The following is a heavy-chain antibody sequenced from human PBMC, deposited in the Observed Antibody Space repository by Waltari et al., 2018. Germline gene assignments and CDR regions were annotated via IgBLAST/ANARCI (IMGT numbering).Heavy chain of an antibody. Sequence: QVQLQESGPGLVKPSETLSLTCAVSGYSISSGYYWGWIRQPPGKGLEWIGSIYHGGSTYYNPSLKSRVTISVDTSKNQFSLKLSSVTAADTAVYYCQGVAVAGMNPLDYWGQGTLVTVSS. D-gene: IGHD6-19*01. CDR2: IYHGGST. V-gene: IGHV4-38-2*01. CDR3: QGVAVAGMNPLDY. J-gene: IGHJ4*02. CDR1: GYSISSGYY.